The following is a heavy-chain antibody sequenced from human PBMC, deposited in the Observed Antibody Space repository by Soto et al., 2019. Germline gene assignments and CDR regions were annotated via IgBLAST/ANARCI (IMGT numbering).Heavy chain of an antibody. CDR1: GGSFSGYY. Sequence: QVQLQQWGAGLLKPSETLSLTCAVYGGSFSGYYWSWIRQPPGKGLEWIGEINHSGSTNYNPSLKSRVTISVDTSKNQFSLKLSSVTAADTAVYYCATGGVVIVYFDYWGQGTLVTVSS. CDR3: ATGGVVIVYFDY. V-gene: IGHV4-34*01. CDR2: INHSGST. J-gene: IGHJ4*02. D-gene: IGHD3-16*02.